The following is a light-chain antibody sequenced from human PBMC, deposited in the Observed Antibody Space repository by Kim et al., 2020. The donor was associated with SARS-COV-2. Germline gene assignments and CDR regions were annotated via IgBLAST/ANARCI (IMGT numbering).Light chain of an antibody. CDR1: KLGDKY. Sequence: SYELTQPPSVSVSPGQTASITCSGDKLGDKYACWYQQKPGQSPVLVIYQDSKRPSGLPERFSGSNSGNTATLTISGPQAMDEADYYCQAWDSSSHVVFGG. CDR3: QAWDSSSHVV. V-gene: IGLV3-1*01. J-gene: IGLJ2*01. CDR2: QDS.